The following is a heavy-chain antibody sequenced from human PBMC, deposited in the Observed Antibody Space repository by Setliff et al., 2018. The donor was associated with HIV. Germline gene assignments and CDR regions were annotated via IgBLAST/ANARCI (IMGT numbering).Heavy chain of an antibody. CDR1: GGSFSGYY. V-gene: IGHV4-34*12. CDR3: ARRPYYLDY. J-gene: IGHJ4*02. Sequence: PSETLSLTCAVYGGSFSGYYWSWIRQPPGKGLEWIGEIIHSGSTNCNPSLKSRVTISVDTSKKQFSLKLSSVTAADTAVYYCARRPYYLDYWGQGTLVTVSS. CDR2: IIHSGST.